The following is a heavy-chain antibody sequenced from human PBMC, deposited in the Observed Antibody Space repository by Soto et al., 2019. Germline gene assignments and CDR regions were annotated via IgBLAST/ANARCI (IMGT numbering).Heavy chain of an antibody. CDR3: ARGDYDGSGYDY. J-gene: IGHJ4*02. V-gene: IGHV1-69*02. CDR1: GGTFSSYT. Sequence: QVQLVQSGAEVKKPGSSVKVSCKASGGTFSSYTISWVRQAPGQGLEWMGRIIPILGIANYAQKFQGRVRITAEKSTSTAYVELSSVRSEDTGVYYCARGDYDGSGYDYWGQGTLVTVSS. CDR2: IIPILGIA. D-gene: IGHD3-22*01.